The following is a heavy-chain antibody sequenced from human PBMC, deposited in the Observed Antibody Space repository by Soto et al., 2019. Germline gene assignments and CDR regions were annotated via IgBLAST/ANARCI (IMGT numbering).Heavy chain of an antibody. D-gene: IGHD3-22*01. CDR2: INAGNGNT. V-gene: IGHV1-3*01. CDR1: GYTFTSYA. CDR3: AKDLVIMIVVGGTFGY. J-gene: IGHJ4*02. Sequence: ASVKVSCKASGYTFTSYAMHWVRQAPGQRLEWMGWINAGNGNTKYSQKFQGRVTITRDTSASTAYMELNSLRAEDTAVYYCAKDLVIMIVVGGTFGYWGQGTQVTVSS.